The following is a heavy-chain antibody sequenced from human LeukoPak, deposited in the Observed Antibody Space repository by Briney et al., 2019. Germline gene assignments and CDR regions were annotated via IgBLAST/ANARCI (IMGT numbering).Heavy chain of an antibody. J-gene: IGHJ3*02. CDR2: ISSSSYI. CDR1: GFTFSSYS. CDR3: ARDPYGDYVDAFDI. Sequence: GGSLRLSCAASGFTFSSYSMNWVRQAPGKGLEWVSSISSSSYIYYADSVKGRFTISRDNAKNSLYLQMNSLRAEDTAVYYCARDPYGDYVDAFDIWGQGTMVTVSS. D-gene: IGHD4-17*01. V-gene: IGHV3-21*01.